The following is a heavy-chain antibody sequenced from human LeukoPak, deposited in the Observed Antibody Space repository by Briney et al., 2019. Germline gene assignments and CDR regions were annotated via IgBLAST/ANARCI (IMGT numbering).Heavy chain of an antibody. Sequence: GSLRLSCAASGFTFSSYAMSWVRQPPGKGLEWIGEINHSGSTNYNPSLKSRVTISVDTSKNQFSLKLSSVTAADTAVYYCAREPLPLRDDYRNDAFDIWGQGTMVTVSS. CDR3: AREPLPLRDDYRNDAFDI. V-gene: IGHV4-34*01. D-gene: IGHD5-24*01. CDR2: INHSGST. CDR1: GFTFSSYA. J-gene: IGHJ3*02.